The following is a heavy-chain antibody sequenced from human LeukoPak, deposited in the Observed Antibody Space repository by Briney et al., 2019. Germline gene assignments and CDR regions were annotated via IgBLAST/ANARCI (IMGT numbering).Heavy chain of an antibody. CDR1: GYTFTDYY. D-gene: IGHD6-13*01. CDR2: INPNSGAT. J-gene: IGHJ5*02. V-gene: IGHV1-2*02. CDR3: TRGEIAAASRWFDP. Sequence: ASVKVSCKASGYTFTDYYIHWVRQAPGHGLEWMGWINPNSGATNNVQKFQDRVSMTRDTSISTVYMELSWLRSDDTAIYYCTRGEIAAASRWFDPWGQGTPVTVSS.